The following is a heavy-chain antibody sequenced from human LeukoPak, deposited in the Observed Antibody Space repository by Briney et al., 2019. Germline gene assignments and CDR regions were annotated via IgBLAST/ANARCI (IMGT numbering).Heavy chain of an antibody. CDR2: IYHSGST. V-gene: IGHV4-4*02. J-gene: IGHJ3*02. Sequence: SETLSLTCAVSGGSISSNNWWSWVRQPPGKGLEWIGGIYHSGSTNYNPSLKSRVTISVDKSKNLFSLKLSSVTAADTAVYYCASGIQLWDNAHDAFDIWGQGTMVTVSS. CDR3: ASGIQLWDNAHDAFDI. D-gene: IGHD5-18*01. CDR1: GGSISSNNW.